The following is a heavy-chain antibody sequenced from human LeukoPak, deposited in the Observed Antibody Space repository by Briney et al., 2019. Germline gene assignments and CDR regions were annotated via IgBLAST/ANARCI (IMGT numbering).Heavy chain of an antibody. CDR3: AKDKGWGYSSYDYYGMDV. V-gene: IGHV3-23*01. CDR1: GFTFSRYA. CDR2: ISGSGGST. J-gene: IGHJ6*02. D-gene: IGHD1-26*01. Sequence: PGGSLRLSCAASGFTFSRYAMHWVRQAPGKGLEWVSGISGSGGSTYYADSVKGRFTISRDISKNTLYVQMNSLRAEDAAVYYCAKDKGWGYSSYDYYGMDVWGQGTTVTVSS.